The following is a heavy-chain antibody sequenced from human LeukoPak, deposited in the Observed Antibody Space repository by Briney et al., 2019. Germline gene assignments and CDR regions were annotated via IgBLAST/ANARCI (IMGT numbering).Heavy chain of an antibody. V-gene: IGHV3-15*01. CDR2: IKSKTDGGTT. Sequence: GGSLRLSCAASGFTFSNAWMSWVRQAPGKGLEWVGRIKSKTDGGTTDYAAPVKGRFTISRDDSKNTLYLQMNSLKTEDTAVYYCTTGADIVVVPAALYYYYYGMDVWGQGTTVTVSS. D-gene: IGHD2-2*01. J-gene: IGHJ6*02. CDR1: GFTFSNAW. CDR3: TTGADIVVVPAALYYYYYGMDV.